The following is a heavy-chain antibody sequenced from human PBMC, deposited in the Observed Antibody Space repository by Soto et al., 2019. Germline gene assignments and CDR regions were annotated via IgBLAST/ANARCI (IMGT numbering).Heavy chain of an antibody. CDR1: GGTFSSYA. CDR3: ARGDVLVPAVEWYFDL. D-gene: IGHD2-2*01. CDR2: IIPIFGTA. V-gene: IGHV1-69*12. J-gene: IGHJ2*01. Sequence: QVQLVQSGAEVKKPGSSVKVSCKASGGTFSSYAISWVRQAPGQGLEWMGGIIPIFGTANYAQKFQGRVPITADESTSTAYMELSSLRSEDTAVYYCARGDVLVPAVEWYFDLWGRGTLVTVSS.